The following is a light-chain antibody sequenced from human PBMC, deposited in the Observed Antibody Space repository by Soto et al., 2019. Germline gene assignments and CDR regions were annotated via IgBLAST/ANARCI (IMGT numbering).Light chain of an antibody. CDR2: GAS. J-gene: IGKJ2*01. Sequence: EIVMTQSPATLSVSPGERATLSCRASQSVSSNLAWYQQKPGQAPRLLIYGASTRATGIPARFSGSGSGTEFTLTISSLQSGDFAVYYCQQYNSWPLYTFGQGTKLEIK. CDR3: QQYNSWPLYT. V-gene: IGKV3-15*01. CDR1: QSVSSN.